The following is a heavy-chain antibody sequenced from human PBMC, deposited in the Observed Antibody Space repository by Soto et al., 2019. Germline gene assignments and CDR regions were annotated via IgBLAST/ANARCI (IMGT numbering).Heavy chain of an antibody. CDR3: ARQIYDSDTDPNFQYYFDS. CDR1: GGSVGCYW. J-gene: IGHJ4*02. Sequence: GDALKLSCEGCGGSVGCYWRSWVRQQPGKGLEWMGRIDPSDSQTYYSPSFRGHVTISATKSITTVFLQWSSLRASDTAMYYCARQIYDSDTDPNFQYYFDSWGQATPVTVSS. CDR2: IDPSDSQT. V-gene: IGHV5-10-1*01. D-gene: IGHD3-22*01.